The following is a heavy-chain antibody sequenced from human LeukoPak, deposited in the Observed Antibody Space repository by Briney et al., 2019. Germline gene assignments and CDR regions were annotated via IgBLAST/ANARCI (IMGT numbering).Heavy chain of an antibody. Sequence: GGSLRLSPAASGFTFSSNFAMNWVRQAPGKGLEWVSYISSASSTIYYADSVKGRFTISRDNAKNSLYLQMNSLRADDTAVYYCARATPYGQEFDYWGQGTLVTVSS. D-gene: IGHD4-17*01. CDR2: ISSASSTI. J-gene: IGHJ4*02. V-gene: IGHV3-48*01. CDR3: ARATPYGQEFDY. CDR1: GFTFSSNFA.